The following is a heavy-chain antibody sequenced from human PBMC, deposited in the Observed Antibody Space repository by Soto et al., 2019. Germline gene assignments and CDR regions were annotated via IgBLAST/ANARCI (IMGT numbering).Heavy chain of an antibody. CDR3: ARGHSLSYDHSGNWFDP. CDR1: GGSFSGYY. CDR2: INHSGST. Sequence: PSETLSLTCAVYGGSFSGYYWSWIRQPPGKGLEWIGEINHSGSTNYNPSLKSRVTISVDTSKNQFSLKLSSVTAADTAVYYCARGHSLSYDHSGNWFDPWGQGTLVTVSS. J-gene: IGHJ5*02. D-gene: IGHD5-18*01. V-gene: IGHV4-34*01.